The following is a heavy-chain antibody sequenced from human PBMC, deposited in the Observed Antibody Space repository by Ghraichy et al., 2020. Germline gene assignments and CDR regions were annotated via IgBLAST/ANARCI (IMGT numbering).Heavy chain of an antibody. CDR1: GLSVNNNY. V-gene: IGHV3-53*04. CDR2: FYSGDKT. Sequence: GGSLRLSCAASGLSVNNNYMSWVRQAPGKGLEWVSVFYSGDKTYYVDSVKGRFTLSRHNFENTLYLQMNSLRPEDTAVYYCARLSISGSEHDYWGQGTLVIVSS. D-gene: IGHD3-10*01. CDR3: ARLSISGSEHDY. J-gene: IGHJ4*02.